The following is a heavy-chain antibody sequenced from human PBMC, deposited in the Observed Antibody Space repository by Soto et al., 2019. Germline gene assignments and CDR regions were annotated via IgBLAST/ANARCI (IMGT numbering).Heavy chain of an antibody. CDR2: IFPRDSDT. J-gene: IGHJ4*02. Sequence: GESLKISCKGSGYTFTNCWIAWVRQMPGKGLEWMGIIFPRDSDTRYRPSFQGQVTISVDRSISTAYLQWSSLKASDTAMYYCCGGSRGFWEPHLFEHWGLGTLVTVSS. CDR3: CGGSRGFWEPHLFEH. V-gene: IGHV5-51*01. CDR1: GYTFTNCW. D-gene: IGHD3-3*01.